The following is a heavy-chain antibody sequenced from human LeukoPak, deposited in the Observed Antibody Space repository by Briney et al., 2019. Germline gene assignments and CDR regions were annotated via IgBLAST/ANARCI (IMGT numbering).Heavy chain of an antibody. V-gene: IGHV4-34*01. CDR3: ARGRGYNKVFDY. CDR1: VGSFSGYY. CDR2: INHGGGT. J-gene: IGHJ4*02. D-gene: IGHD5-24*01. Sequence: SGTLCVTCALYVGSFSGYYWSWSPHPPGRGLGCRGEINHGGGTNYNPSPKSRVTIAVDTSKNQFSLKLSSVTAADTTVYYCARGRGYNKVFDYWGQGTLVTVSS.